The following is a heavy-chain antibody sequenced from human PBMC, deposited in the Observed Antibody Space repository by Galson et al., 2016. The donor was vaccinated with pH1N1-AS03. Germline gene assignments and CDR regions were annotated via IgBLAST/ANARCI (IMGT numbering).Heavy chain of an antibody. CDR3: ARRDAFLPFDY. Sequence: SLRLSCAASGFTFSRYSMGWVRQAPGKGLERVSSLSSDGGDAYYADSVKGRFTISRDNSRDTLYVQMNSLRADDTALYYCARRDAFLPFDYWGQGTLVTVSS. J-gene: IGHJ4*02. V-gene: IGHV3-23*01. CDR1: GFTFSRYS. CDR2: LSSDGGDA.